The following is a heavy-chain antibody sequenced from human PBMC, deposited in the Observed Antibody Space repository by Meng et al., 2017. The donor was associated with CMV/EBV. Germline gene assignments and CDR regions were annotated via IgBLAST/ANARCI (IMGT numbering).Heavy chain of an antibody. CDR1: GFTFSDYY. CDR3: AREDIVVVPAAIRDYYYYGMDV. V-gene: IGHV3-11*01. CDR2: ISSSGSTI. J-gene: IGHJ6*02. Sequence: GESLKISCAASGFTFSDYYMSWIRQAPGKGLEWVSYISSSGSTIYYADSVKGRFTISRDNAKNSLYLQMNSLRAEDTAVYYCAREDIVVVPAAIRDYYYYGMDVWGQGTTVTVSS. D-gene: IGHD2-2*02.